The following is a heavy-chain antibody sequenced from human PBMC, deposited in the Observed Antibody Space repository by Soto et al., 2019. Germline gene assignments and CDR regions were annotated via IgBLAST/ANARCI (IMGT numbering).Heavy chain of an antibody. CDR3: ARSQGSSTSLEIYYYYYYGMDV. Sequence: QVQLVQSGAEVKKPGSSVKVSCKASGGTFSSYAISWVRQAPGQGLEWMGGIIPISDTTNYAQKFQGRVTITADESTSTAYMELSSLGSEDTAVYYCARSQGSSTSLEIYYYYYYGMDVGGQGTTVTVSS. J-gene: IGHJ6*02. CDR1: GGTFSSYA. CDR2: IIPISDTT. V-gene: IGHV1-69*01. D-gene: IGHD2-2*01.